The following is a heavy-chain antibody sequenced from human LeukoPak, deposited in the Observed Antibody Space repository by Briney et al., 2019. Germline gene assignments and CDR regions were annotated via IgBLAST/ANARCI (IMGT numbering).Heavy chain of an antibody. V-gene: IGHV3-21*01. J-gene: IGHJ4*02. Sequence: GGSLRLSCAASGFTFSSYSMNWVRQAPGKGLEWVSSISSSSSYIYYADSVKGRFTISRDNAKNSLYLQMNSLRAEDTAVYYCARVPVVVAASYFEYWGQGTLVTVSS. CDR2: ISSSSSYI. CDR3: ARVPVVVAASYFEY. D-gene: IGHD2-15*01. CDR1: GFTFSSYS.